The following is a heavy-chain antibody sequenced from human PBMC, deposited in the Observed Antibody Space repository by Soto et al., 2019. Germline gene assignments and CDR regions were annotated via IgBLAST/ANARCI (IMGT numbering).Heavy chain of an antibody. CDR3: ARDLSYSSLFDY. Sequence: ASVKVSCKASGYTFTSYAMHWVRQAPGQRLEWMGWINAGNGNTKHSQKFQGRVTITRDTSASTAYMELSSLRSEDTAVYYCARDLSYSSLFDYWGQGTLVTVSS. V-gene: IGHV1-3*01. CDR1: GYTFTSYA. J-gene: IGHJ4*02. D-gene: IGHD6-6*01. CDR2: INAGNGNT.